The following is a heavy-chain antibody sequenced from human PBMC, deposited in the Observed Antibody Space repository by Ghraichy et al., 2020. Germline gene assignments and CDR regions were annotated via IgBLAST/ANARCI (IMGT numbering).Heavy chain of an antibody. J-gene: IGHJ5*02. CDR1: GGSISSGGYY. D-gene: IGHD4-17*01. CDR2: IYYSGST. CDR3: ARGPNDYGDLSVGWFDP. V-gene: IGHV4-31*03. Sequence: SETLSLTCTVSGGSISSGGYYWSWIRQHPGKGLEWIGYIYYSGSTYYNPSLKSRVTISVDTSKNQFSLKLSSVTAAATAVYYCARGPNDYGDLSVGWFDPWGQGTLVTVSS.